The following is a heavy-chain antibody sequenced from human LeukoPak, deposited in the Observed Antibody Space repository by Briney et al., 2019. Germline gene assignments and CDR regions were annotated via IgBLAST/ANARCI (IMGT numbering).Heavy chain of an antibody. J-gene: IGHJ5*02. CDR3: AREFGLGPYNWFDP. CDR1: GGSISSYY. CDR2: IYTSGST. D-gene: IGHD3-16*01. Sequence: SETLSLTCTVSGGSISSYYWSWIRQPAGKGLEWIGRIYTSGSTNYNPSLKSRVTMSVDTPKNQFSLKLSSVTAADTAVYYCAREFGLGPYNWFDPWGQGTLVTVSS. V-gene: IGHV4-4*07.